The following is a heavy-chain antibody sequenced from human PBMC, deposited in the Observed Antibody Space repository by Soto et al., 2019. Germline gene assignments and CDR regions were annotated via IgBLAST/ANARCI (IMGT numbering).Heavy chain of an antibody. V-gene: IGHV1-69*08. CDR2: IIPIIGII. Sequence: QVQLVQSGAEVKKPGSSVKVSCKASGGTFSTYTITWVRQAPGQGLEWMGRIIPIIGIINYAQKFQGRVTSTADXXXGXTYMELTRLRSDDTAVYYCAGDPDSHYNDSHASSYPWGQGTLVTVSS. CDR1: GGTFSTYT. D-gene: IGHD3-22*01. CDR3: AGDPDSHYNDSHASSYP. J-gene: IGHJ5*02.